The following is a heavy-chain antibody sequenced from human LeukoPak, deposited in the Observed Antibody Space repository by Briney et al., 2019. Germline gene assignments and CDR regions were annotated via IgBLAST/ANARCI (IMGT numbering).Heavy chain of an antibody. Sequence: SETLSLTCTVSGGSVSSGSYYWSWIRQRPGKGLEWIGYIYYSGSTNYNPSLKSRVTISVDTSKNQFSLKLSSVTAADTAVYYCASSGYDLSGFDYWGQGTLVTVSS. D-gene: IGHD5-12*01. J-gene: IGHJ4*02. CDR1: GGSVSSGSYY. CDR2: IYYSGST. CDR3: ASSGYDLSGFDY. V-gene: IGHV4-61*01.